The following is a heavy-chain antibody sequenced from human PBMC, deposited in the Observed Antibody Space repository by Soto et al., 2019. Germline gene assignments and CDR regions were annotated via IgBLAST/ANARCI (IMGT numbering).Heavy chain of an antibody. D-gene: IGHD1-1*01. CDR1: GGSISGSFS. CDR3: ASEGRDGYNSGGLDQ. J-gene: IGHJ4*02. CDR2: IHHGGTT. Sequence: SETLSLTCAVSGGSISGSFSWTWVRQPPGKGLEWIGYIHHGGTTYYHPSLKSRVTISIDRSKTTFSLKLTSVPAADTAVYFCASEGRDGYNSGGLDQWGQGTLVTVSS. V-gene: IGHV4-30-2*01.